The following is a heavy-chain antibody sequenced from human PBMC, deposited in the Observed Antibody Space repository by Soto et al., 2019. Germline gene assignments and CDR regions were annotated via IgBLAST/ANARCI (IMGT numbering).Heavy chain of an antibody. CDR2: IYPGDSDT. CDR1: GYSFTSYW. CDR3: ARRGEPSSGWENFDY. V-gene: IGHV5-51*01. D-gene: IGHD6-19*01. J-gene: IGHJ4*02. Sequence: GESLKISCKGSGYSFTSYWIGWVRQMPGKGLEWMGIIYPGDSDTRYSPSFQGQVTISADKSISTAYLQWSSLKASDTAMYYCARRGEPSSGWENFDYWGQGTLVTVSS.